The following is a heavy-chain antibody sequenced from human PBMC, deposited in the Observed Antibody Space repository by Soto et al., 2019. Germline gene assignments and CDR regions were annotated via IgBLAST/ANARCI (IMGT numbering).Heavy chain of an antibody. CDR1: GGSISSGDYY. J-gene: IGHJ4*02. D-gene: IGHD1-26*01. Sequence: PSETLSLTCTVSGGSISSGDYYWSWIRQPPGKGLEWIGYIYYSGSTYYNPSLKSRVTISVDTSKNQFSLKLSSVTAADTAVYYCASPIQLHPPYYFDYWGQGTLVTVSS. CDR2: IYYSGST. CDR3: ASPIQLHPPYYFDY. V-gene: IGHV4-30-4*01.